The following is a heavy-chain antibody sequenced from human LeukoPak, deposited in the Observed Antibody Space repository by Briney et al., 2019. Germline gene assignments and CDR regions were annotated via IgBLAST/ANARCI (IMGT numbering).Heavy chain of an antibody. CDR3: ARVKQSVGAIDTGAFDI. J-gene: IGHJ3*02. Sequence: GGSLRLSCAASGFTFSSYSMTWVRQAPGKGLEWVSSISSSSSYIYYADSVKGRFTISRDNAKNSLYLQMNSLRAEDTAVYYCARVKQSVGAIDTGAFDIWGQGTMVTVSS. CDR2: ISSSSSYI. CDR1: GFTFSSYS. D-gene: IGHD1-26*01. V-gene: IGHV3-21*01.